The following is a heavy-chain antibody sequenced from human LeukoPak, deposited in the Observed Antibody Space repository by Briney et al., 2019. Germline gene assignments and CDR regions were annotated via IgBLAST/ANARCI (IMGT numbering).Heavy chain of an antibody. J-gene: IGHJ4*02. V-gene: IGHV1-8*01. CDR1: GYTFTSYD. Sequence: ASVKRSCKASGYTFTSYDINWVRQATGQGLEWMGWMNPNSGNAGYAQKYQGRVTMTRNTSISTAYMELSSLRSEDTAVYYCARGQTGDYRFDYWGQGTLVTVSS. CDR3: ARGQTGDYRFDY. D-gene: IGHD2-21*01. CDR2: MNPNSGNA.